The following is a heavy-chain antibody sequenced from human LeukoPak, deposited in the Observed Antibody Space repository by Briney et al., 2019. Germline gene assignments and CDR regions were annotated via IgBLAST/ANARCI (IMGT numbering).Heavy chain of an antibody. Sequence: SETLSLTCRVSGGSISSYYWSWIRQPRGKGREWSGYIYYSGSTNYNPSLKSRVPISVDTSKNQSSVKLSSVTAAATVVYYCARVSYYDFWSGSPDCGMDVWGQGTTVTVSS. CDR2: IYYSGST. CDR1: GGSISSYY. V-gene: IGHV4-59*01. CDR3: ARVSYYDFWSGSPDCGMDV. D-gene: IGHD3-3*01. J-gene: IGHJ6*02.